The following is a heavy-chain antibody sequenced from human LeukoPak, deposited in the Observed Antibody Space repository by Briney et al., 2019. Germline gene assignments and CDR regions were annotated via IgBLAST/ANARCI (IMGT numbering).Heavy chain of an antibody. D-gene: IGHD5-18*01. CDR3: ARLVEGYSFPAGFDY. CDR1: GFTFSDYY. J-gene: IGHJ4*02. CDR2: ISSSSSYT. Sequence: GGSLRLSCAASGFTFSDYYMSWIRQAPGKGLEWVSYISSSSSYTNYADSVKGRFTISRDNAKNSLYLQMNSLRAKDTAVYYCARLVEGYSFPAGFDYWGQGTLVTVSS. V-gene: IGHV3-11*06.